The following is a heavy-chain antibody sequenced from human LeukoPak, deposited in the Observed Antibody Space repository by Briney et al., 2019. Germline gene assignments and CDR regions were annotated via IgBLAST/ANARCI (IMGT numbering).Heavy chain of an antibody. Sequence: ASVKVSCKASGGTFSSYAISWVRQAPGQGLEWMGGIIPIFGTANYAQKFQGRVTITADESTSTAYMELSSLRSEDTAVYYCARDRDDSSGYKYYYYYGMDVWGQGTTVTVSS. CDR3: ARDRDDSSGYKYYYYYGMDV. D-gene: IGHD3-22*01. J-gene: IGHJ6*02. V-gene: IGHV1-69*13. CDR1: GGTFSSYA. CDR2: IIPIFGTA.